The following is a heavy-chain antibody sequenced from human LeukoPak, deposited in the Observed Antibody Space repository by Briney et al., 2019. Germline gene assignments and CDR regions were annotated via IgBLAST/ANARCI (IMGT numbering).Heavy chain of an antibody. D-gene: IGHD3-9*01. CDR2: TYYTGST. J-gene: IGHJ4*02. Sequence: PSETLSLTCTVSGDSVSNSLKYWGWLRQPPGKGREWTGNTYYTGSTYSNPTLKSRVTMSVDTSKNQFSLKLSSVTAADTAVYYCARLTKGRYFDYIFDYWGQGTLLTVSS. V-gene: IGHV4-39*01. CDR3: ARLTKGRYFDYIFDY. CDR1: GDSVSNSLKY.